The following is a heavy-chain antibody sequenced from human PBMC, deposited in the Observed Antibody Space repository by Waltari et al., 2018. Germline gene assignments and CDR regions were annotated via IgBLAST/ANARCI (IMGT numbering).Heavy chain of an antibody. CDR3: ARGRDPYKGGSL. CDR2: IHPSGST. J-gene: IGHJ4*02. D-gene: IGHD1-1*01. CDR1: GGSFTGYS. V-gene: IGHV4-34*01. Sequence: QVQLQQWRAGLLMPSETLSLTCAVYGGSFTGYSLSWTRQPPGKGLAWIGEIHPSGSTAYNPSLTSRVTISGDMSKNQFSLKLTSVTAADTAVYFCARGRDPYKGGSLWGLGTLVTVSS.